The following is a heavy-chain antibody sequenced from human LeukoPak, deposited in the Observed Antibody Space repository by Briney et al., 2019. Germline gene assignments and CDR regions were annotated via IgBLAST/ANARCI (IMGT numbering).Heavy chain of an antibody. CDR2: IDPSDSYT. D-gene: IGHD1-14*01. Sequence: GESLKISCKGSGYSFTSYWISWVRQMPGKGLEWMGRIDPSDSYTNYSPSFQGHVTISADKSISTAYLQWGSLKASDTAMYYSAAREIRETGNDYWGQGTLVTVSS. V-gene: IGHV5-10-1*01. J-gene: IGHJ4*02. CDR3: AAREIRETGNDY. CDR1: GYSFTSYW.